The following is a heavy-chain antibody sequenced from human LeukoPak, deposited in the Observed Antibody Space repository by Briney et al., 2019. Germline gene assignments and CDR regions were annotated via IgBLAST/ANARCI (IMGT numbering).Heavy chain of an antibody. CDR3: ARPNPGYYHDSSPDY. V-gene: IGHV3-30*04. D-gene: IGHD3-22*01. Sequence: GRSLRLSCAASGFTFSSYAMHWVRQAPGKGLEWVAVISYDGSNKYYADSVKGRFTISRDNSKNTLYLQVNSLRAEDTAVYYCARPNPGYYHDSSPDYWGQGTLVTVSS. CDR2: ISYDGSNK. J-gene: IGHJ4*02. CDR1: GFTFSSYA.